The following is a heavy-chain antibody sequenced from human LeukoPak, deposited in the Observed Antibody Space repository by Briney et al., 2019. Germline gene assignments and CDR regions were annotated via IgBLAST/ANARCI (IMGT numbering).Heavy chain of an antibody. CDR2: INAGNGNT. Sequence: ASVKVSPKASRYTFTSYAMHWVRQAPGQRLEWMGWINAGNGNTKYSQKFQGRVTITRDTSASTAYMELSSLRSEDTAVYYCARTRYLAPYYYYYGMDVWGQGTTVTVSS. CDR3: ARTRYLAPYYYYYGMDV. D-gene: IGHD3-16*02. CDR1: RYTFTSYA. V-gene: IGHV1-3*01. J-gene: IGHJ6*02.